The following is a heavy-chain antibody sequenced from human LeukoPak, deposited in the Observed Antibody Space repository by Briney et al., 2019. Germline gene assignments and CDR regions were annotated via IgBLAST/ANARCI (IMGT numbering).Heavy chain of an antibody. CDR2: ISSSSSYI. J-gene: IGHJ6*03. CDR3: ARDLNGPTGTTFYYYYMDV. Sequence: PGGSLRLSCAASGFTFSSYSMNWVRQAPGKGLEWVSSISSSSSYIYYADSVKGRFTISRDNAKNPLYLQMNSLRAEDTAVYYCARDLNGPTGTTFYYYYMDVWGKGTTVTVSS. CDR1: GFTFSSYS. D-gene: IGHD1-1*01. V-gene: IGHV3-21*01.